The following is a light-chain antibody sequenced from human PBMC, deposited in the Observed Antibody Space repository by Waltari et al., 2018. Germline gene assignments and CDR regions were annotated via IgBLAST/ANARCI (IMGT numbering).Light chain of an antibody. CDR2: RDN. CDR1: SSNIGRNT. J-gene: IGLJ3*02. Sequence: QSVLTQPPSASGAPGQRVTISCSGSSSNIGRNTADWYQQLPGTAPKHLIYRDNQRPSGVPDRFSGSKSGTSASLAISGLQSDDEADYYCAAWDDSLNGLFGGGTKLTVL. V-gene: IGLV1-44*01. CDR3: AAWDDSLNGL.